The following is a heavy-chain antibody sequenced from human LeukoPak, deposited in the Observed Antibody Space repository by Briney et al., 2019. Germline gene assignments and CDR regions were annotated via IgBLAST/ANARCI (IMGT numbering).Heavy chain of an antibody. CDR2: IYASGNT. D-gene: IGHD5-24*01. V-gene: IGHV4-61*02. J-gene: IGHJ3*01. CDR3: ASYREAYDLYPHGLDV. Sequence: PSQTLSLTCSVSGASVSTIAYFWNWIRHPPGEGLEWIGGIYASGNTHYNPPLKSRVTMSLDTSKNQFSLTMSSVTAADSAVYFCASYREAYDLYPHGLDVWGRGTVVTVSS. CDR1: GASVSTIAYF.